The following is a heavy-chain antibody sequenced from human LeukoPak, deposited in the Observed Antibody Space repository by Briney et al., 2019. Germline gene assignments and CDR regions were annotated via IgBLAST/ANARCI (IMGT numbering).Heavy chain of an antibody. Sequence: SVKVSCKASGGTFSSYAISWVRQAPGQGLEWMGGIIPIFGTANYAQKFQGRVTITADESTSTAYMELRSLRSDDTAVYYCTRDLGQWLLQGIFFDYWGQGTLVTVSS. CDR3: TRDLGQWLLQGIFFDY. CDR2: IIPIFGTA. CDR1: GGTFSSYA. V-gene: IGHV1-69*01. D-gene: IGHD5-12*01. J-gene: IGHJ4*02.